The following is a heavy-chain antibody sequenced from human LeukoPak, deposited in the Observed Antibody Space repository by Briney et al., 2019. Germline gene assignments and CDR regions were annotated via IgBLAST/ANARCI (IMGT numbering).Heavy chain of an antibody. CDR3: ARVIQLWLMLDY. V-gene: IGHV3-53*01. Sequence: GGSLRLSCAASGFTVSSNYMNWVRQAPGKGLEWVSVIYSGGSTYYADSVKGRFTISRDNSKNTLYLQMNSLRAEDTAVYYCARVIQLWLMLDYWGQGTLVTVSS. J-gene: IGHJ4*02. D-gene: IGHD5-18*01. CDR1: GFTVSSNY. CDR2: IYSGGST.